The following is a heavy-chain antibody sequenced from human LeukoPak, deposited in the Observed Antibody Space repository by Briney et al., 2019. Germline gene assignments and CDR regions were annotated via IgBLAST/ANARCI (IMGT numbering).Heavy chain of an antibody. CDR3: ARGHGDYYFDY. CDR2: IRYDGRNK. V-gene: IGHV3-30*02. CDR1: GFTFSSCG. D-gene: IGHD4-17*01. J-gene: IGHJ4*02. Sequence: GGSLRLSCAASGFTFSSCGMHWVRQAPGKGLEWVAFIRYDGRNKYYADSVKGRFTISRDNAKNSLYLQMNSLRAEDTAVYYCARGHGDYYFDYWGQGTLVTVSS.